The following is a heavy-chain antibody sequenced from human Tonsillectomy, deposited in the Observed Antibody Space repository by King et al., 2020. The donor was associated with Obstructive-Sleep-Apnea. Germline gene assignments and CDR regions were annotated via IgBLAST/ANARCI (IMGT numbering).Heavy chain of an antibody. J-gene: IGHJ4*02. CDR3: AKDMGFDTGGGFDY. CDR2: ISWNSGNI. V-gene: IGHV3-9*01. CDR1: GVNHDDYA. D-gene: IGHD1-26*01. Sequence: VQLVESGGGLVQPGRSLRLSCAASGVNHDDYAMHWVRQVPGKGLEWVSGISWNSGNIGYADSVKGRFTITRDNAKNSLYLQMNSLRAEDTAFYYCAKDMGFDTGGGFDYWGQGALVTVFS.